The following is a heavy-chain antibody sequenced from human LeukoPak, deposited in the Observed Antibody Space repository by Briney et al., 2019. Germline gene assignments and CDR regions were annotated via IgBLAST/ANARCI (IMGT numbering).Heavy chain of an antibody. CDR2: IIPIFGTA. V-gene: IGHV1-69*06. CDR3: ASQTRFGYGSGTFDY. CDR1: GYTFTSYA. Sequence: ASVKVSCKASGYTFTSYAMNWVRQAPGQGLEWMGGIIPIFGTANYAQKFQGRVTITADKSTSTAYMELSSLRSEDTAVYYCASQTRFGYGSGTFDYWGQGTLVTVSS. J-gene: IGHJ4*02. D-gene: IGHD3-10*01.